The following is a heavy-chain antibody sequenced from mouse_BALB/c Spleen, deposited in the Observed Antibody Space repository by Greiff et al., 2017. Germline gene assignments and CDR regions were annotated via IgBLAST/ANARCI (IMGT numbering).Heavy chain of an antibody. Sequence: EVKLVESGGGLVKPGGSLKLSCAASGFTFSDYYMYWVRQTPEKRLEWVATISDGGSYTYYPDSVKGRFTISRDNAKNNLYLQMSSLKSEDTAMYYCARVAYAYAMDYWGQGTSVTVSS. CDR3: ARVAYAYAMDY. CDR2: ISDGGSYT. CDR1: GFTFSDYY. J-gene: IGHJ4*01. V-gene: IGHV5-4*02. D-gene: IGHD6-5*01.